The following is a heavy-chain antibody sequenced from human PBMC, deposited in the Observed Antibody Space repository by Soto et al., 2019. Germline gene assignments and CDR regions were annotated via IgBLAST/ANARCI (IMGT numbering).Heavy chain of an antibody. D-gene: IGHD5-18*01. Sequence: PSETLSLTCTVSGGSISSSNYYWGWIRQPPGKGLEWIGSIYYSGSTYYNPSLKSRVTISVDTSKNQFSLKLSSVTAADTAVYYCARDFHSGYSYGSDFDYWGQGILVTVSS. CDR2: IYYSGST. J-gene: IGHJ4*02. V-gene: IGHV4-39*01. CDR1: GGSISSSNYY. CDR3: ARDFHSGYSYGSDFDY.